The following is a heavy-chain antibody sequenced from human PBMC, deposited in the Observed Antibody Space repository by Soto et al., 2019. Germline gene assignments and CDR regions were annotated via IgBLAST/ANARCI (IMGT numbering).Heavy chain of an antibody. CDR3: ASLLGTVTTFEY. CDR1: GFTFSSYS. Sequence: GRSLRLSCAASGFTFSSYSMNWVRQAPGKGLEWVSSISSSSSYIYYADSVKGRFTISRDNAKNSLYLQMNSLRAEDTAVYYCASLLGTVTTFEYWGQGSLVTVSS. J-gene: IGHJ4*02. CDR2: ISSSSSYI. D-gene: IGHD2-8*02. V-gene: IGHV3-21*01.